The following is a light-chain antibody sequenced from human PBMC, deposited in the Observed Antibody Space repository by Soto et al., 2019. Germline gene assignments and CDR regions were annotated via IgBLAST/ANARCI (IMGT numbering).Light chain of an antibody. CDR1: SSNIGSYNF. CDR3: SSYAGSSTYV. J-gene: IGLJ1*01. CDR2: EGN. Sequence: QSALTQPASVSGSPGQSITISCTGTSSNIGSYNFVSWYQQHPGKAPKVIIYEGNQRPSGVSNRFSGSKSGNTASLTISGLQVEDEADYYCSSYAGSSTYVFGTGTKLTVL. V-gene: IGLV2-23*01.